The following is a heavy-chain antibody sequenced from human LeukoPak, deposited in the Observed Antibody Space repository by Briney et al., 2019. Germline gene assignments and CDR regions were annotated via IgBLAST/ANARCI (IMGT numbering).Heavy chain of an antibody. CDR1: VDSVPSSSAT. CDR2: TYYRSKWYN. Sequence: SQTLSLTCAISVDSVPSSSATWNWIRQSPSRGLEWLGRTYYRSKWYNDYAVSVNSRVTINPDTSKNQFSLQLNSVPPEDTAVYFCARGGDRPGRYYYYGMDVWGQGTTVTVSS. CDR3: ARGGDRPGRYYYYGMDV. V-gene: IGHV6-1*01. J-gene: IGHJ6*02. D-gene: IGHD3-16*01.